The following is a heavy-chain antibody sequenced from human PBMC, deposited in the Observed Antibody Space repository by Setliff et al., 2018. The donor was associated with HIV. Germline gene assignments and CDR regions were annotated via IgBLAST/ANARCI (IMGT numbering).Heavy chain of an antibody. Sequence: SETLSLTCAVSGASISSSSYYWGWIRQPPGKGLEWIGSIYHSGSTYYNPSLKSRVTISVDTSKNQFSLKLSSVTAADTAVYYCARQRTQQLRLTLWDYWGQGVLVTVSS. CDR2: IYHSGST. J-gene: IGHJ4*02. CDR3: ARQRTQQLRLTLWDY. D-gene: IGHD5-18*01. V-gene: IGHV4-39*01. CDR1: GASISSSSYY.